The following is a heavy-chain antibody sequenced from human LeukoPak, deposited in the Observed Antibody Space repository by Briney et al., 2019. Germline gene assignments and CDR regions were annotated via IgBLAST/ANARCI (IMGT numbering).Heavy chain of an antibody. CDR1: GITISANF. Sequence: GGSLRLSCAASGITISANFMSWVRQAPGKGLEWVSGLHIGGNTEYVDSVRGRFIISRDNSRNMLFLQMNNLRPEDTAVYYFTRYDIQKGWFGPWGQGTLVTVSS. J-gene: IGHJ5*02. V-gene: IGHV3-53*01. CDR2: LHIGGNT. CDR3: TRYDIQKGWFGP. D-gene: IGHD1-1*01.